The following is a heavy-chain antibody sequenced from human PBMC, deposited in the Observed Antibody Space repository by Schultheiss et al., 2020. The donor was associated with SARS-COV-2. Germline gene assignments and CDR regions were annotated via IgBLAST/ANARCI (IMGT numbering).Heavy chain of an antibody. V-gene: IGHV3-74*01. J-gene: IGHJ6*03. D-gene: IGHD6-19*01. CDR2: INSDGSST. CDR3: VKCRHSSGWYDRLNYYYHMDV. Sequence: GGSLRLSCAASGFTFSSYWMHWVRQAPGKGLVWVSRINSDGSSTSYADSVKGRFTISRDNAKNTLYLQMNSLRAEDTAVYYCVKCRHSSGWYDRLNYYYHMDVWGKGTTVTVSS. CDR1: GFTFSSYW.